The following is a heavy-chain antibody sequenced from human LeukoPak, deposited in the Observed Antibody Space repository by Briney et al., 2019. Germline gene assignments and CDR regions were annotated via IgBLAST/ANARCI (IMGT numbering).Heavy chain of an antibody. J-gene: IGHJ4*02. CDR1: GESFNDSY. CDR3: ARVSGIMISLGGVISYFDY. CDR2: INHSGGT. V-gene: IGHV4-34*01. D-gene: IGHD3-16*02. Sequence: PSETLSLTCTLYGESFNDSYWTWIRQPPGKGLEWIGEINHSGGTDYNPALRSRVTISVDPSKNQLSLQLRSMTAADTGVYYCARVSGIMISLGGVISYFDYWGQGTLVTVSS.